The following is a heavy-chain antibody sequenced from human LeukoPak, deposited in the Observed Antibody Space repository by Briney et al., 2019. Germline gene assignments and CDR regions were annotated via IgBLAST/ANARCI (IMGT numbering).Heavy chain of an antibody. D-gene: IGHD6-19*01. CDR1: GFTFSSYE. CDR3: ARHRNQFSTGWYLNWFAP. CDR2: INNGGTSI. Sequence: PGGSLRLSCAASGFTFSSYEMNWVRQAPGKGLEWVSYINNGGTSIDYADSVKGRFTISRDNARNSVYLQMNSLRVEDTAVYCCARHRNQFSTGWYLNWFAPWGRGTLVTVSS. V-gene: IGHV3-48*03. J-gene: IGHJ5*02.